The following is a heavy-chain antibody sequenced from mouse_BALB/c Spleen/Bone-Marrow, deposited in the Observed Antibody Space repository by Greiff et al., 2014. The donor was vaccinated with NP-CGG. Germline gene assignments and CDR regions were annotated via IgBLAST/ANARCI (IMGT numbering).Heavy chain of an antibody. D-gene: IGHD1-1*01. CDR2: IRSKSNNYAT. V-gene: IGHV10-3*03. Sequence: EVKVEESGGGLVQPKGSLKLSCAASGFTFNTYVMHWVCQAPGKGLEWVARIRSKSNNYATYYADSVRDRFTISRDDSQSMLYLQMNNLKTEDTAMYYCVREDYGRGFAYWGQGTLVTVSA. CDR3: VREDYGRGFAY. J-gene: IGHJ3*01. CDR1: GFTFNTYV.